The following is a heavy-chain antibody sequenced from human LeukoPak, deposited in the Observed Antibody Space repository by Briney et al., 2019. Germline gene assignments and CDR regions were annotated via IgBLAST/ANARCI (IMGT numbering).Heavy chain of an antibody. D-gene: IGHD3-16*01. CDR3: TRGSSWAYWGDS. J-gene: IGHJ4*02. V-gene: IGHV1-69*13. Sequence: SVKVSCKASGGTFSSYAISWVRQPPGQGLEWMGGIIPIFGTANYAQKFQGRVTITADESTSTAYMELRSLTSDDTALYYCTRGSSWAYWGDSWGQGTLITVSS. CDR2: IIPIFGTA. CDR1: GGTFSSYA.